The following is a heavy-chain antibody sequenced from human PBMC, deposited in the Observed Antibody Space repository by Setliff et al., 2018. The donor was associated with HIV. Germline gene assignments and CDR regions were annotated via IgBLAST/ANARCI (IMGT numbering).Heavy chain of an antibody. Sequence: GGSLRLSCEASGFTFSNYWMSWVRQTPGKGLEWVANIKPDGSEKYYVDSVKGRFTISGDNAKNSLYLKMNSLRAEDTAVYYCARGGYYYYYYYMDVWGKGTTVTVSS. V-gene: IGHV3-7*04. CDR3: ARGGYYYYYYYMDV. CDR1: GFTFSNYW. J-gene: IGHJ6*03. CDR2: IKPDGSEK.